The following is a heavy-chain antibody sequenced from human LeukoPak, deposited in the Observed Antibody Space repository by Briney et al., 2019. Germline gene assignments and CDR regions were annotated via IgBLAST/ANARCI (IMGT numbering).Heavy chain of an antibody. J-gene: IGHJ4*02. V-gene: IGHV3-23*01. Sequence: GGSLRLSCAASGFTFSSYAMSWVRQAPGKELEWVSAISGSGGSTYYADSVKGRFTISRDNSKNTLYLQMNSLRAEDTAVYYCAKGTGVWSGYPDDYWGQGTLVTVSS. CDR2: ISGSGGST. CDR1: GFTFSSYA. D-gene: IGHD3-3*01. CDR3: AKGTGVWSGYPDDY.